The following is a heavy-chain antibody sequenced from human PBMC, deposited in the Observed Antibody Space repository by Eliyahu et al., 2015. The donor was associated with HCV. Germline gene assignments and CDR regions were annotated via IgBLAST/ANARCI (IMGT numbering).Heavy chain of an antibody. CDR3: TRLSFPLLGEVYYYYMDV. D-gene: IGHD3-16*01. CDR1: GFTFGXYT. Sequence: EVQLVESGGGLVQPGRSLRLSCTASGFTFGXYTMSWFRQAPGKGLEWVGFIRSKAYGGTTEYAASVKGRFTISRDDSKSIAYLQMNSLKTEDTAVYYCTRLSFPLLGEVYYYYMDVWGKGTTVTVSS. J-gene: IGHJ6*03. V-gene: IGHV3-49*03. CDR2: IRSKAYGGTT.